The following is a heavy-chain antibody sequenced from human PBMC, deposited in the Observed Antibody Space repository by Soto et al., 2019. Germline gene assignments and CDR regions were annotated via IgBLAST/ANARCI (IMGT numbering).Heavy chain of an antibody. D-gene: IGHD4-17*01. CDR3: AIGLPQGSVTTRYYFDY. CDR2: ISGSGGST. Sequence: GGSLRLSCAASGFTFSSYAMSWVRQAPGKGLEWVSAISGSGGSTYYADSVKGRFTISRDNSKNTLYLQMNSLRAEDTAVYYCAIGLPQGSVTTRYYFDYWGQGTLVTVSS. V-gene: IGHV3-23*01. J-gene: IGHJ4*02. CDR1: GFTFSSYA.